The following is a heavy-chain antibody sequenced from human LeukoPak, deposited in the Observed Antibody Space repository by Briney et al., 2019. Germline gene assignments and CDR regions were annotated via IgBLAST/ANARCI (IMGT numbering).Heavy chain of an antibody. CDR3: TTETYSSSWYGTWFDP. V-gene: IGHV3-15*01. J-gene: IGHJ5*02. Sequence: GGSLRLSCAASGFTFGSYNMNWVRQAPGKGLEWVGRIKSKTDGGTTDYAAPVKGRFTISRDDSKNTLFLQMNSLKAEDTAIYYCTTETYSSSWYGTWFDPWGQGTLVTVSS. CDR1: GFTFGSYN. CDR2: IKSKTDGGTT. D-gene: IGHD6-13*01.